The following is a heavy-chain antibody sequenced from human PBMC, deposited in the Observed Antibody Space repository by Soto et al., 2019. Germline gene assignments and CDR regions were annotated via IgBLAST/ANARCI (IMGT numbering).Heavy chain of an antibody. V-gene: IGHV3-15*01. Sequence: PGGSLRLSCSDSEFPWMNWVRQAPGKGLEWAGRIKSKTYGGTTDYGTTDYAAPVKGRFTISTDDSKNTLFLQMNSLKTEDTAVYFCTTSALATSPGAFGIWRQGTMFPASS. CDR3: TTSALATSPGAFGI. D-gene: IGHD5-12*01. CDR2: IKSKTYGGTTDYGTT. J-gene: IGHJ3*02. CDR1: EFPW.